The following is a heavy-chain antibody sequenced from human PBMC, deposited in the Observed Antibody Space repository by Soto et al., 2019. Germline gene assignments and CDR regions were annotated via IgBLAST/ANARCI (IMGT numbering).Heavy chain of an antibody. D-gene: IGHD6-19*01. CDR1: GFSLSTSGVG. CDR2: VFWDGDQ. Sequence: QITLKESGPTLVKPTQTLTLTCTFSGFSLSTSGVGVGWIRQPPGKALEWLALVFWDGDQRYSPSLKSRLTITKDTSKHQVVLTMTNMDPVDTATYYCAHSRTGAGIDYWGQGTLVTVSS. CDR3: AHSRTGAGIDY. V-gene: IGHV2-5*02. J-gene: IGHJ4*02.